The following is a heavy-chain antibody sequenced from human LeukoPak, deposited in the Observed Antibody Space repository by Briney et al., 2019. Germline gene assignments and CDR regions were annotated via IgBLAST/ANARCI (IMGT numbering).Heavy chain of an antibody. J-gene: IGHJ4*02. CDR1: GFTFNNYW. CDR2: IKHDGGEK. CDR3: ARDRSSGWSPGFGY. Sequence: GGSLTLSCVASGFTFNNYWMSWVRQAPGKGLEWVANIKHDGGEKHYLDSVTGRFTISRDNAKNSLYLQMNSLRAEDTAVYYCARDRSSGWSPGFGYWGQGTLVTVSS. V-gene: IGHV3-7*01. D-gene: IGHD6-19*01.